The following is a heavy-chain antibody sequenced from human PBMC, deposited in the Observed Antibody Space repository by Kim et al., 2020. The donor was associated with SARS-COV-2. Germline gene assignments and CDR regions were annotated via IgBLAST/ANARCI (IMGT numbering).Heavy chain of an antibody. CDR1: GFTFSSYA. CDR2: ISGSGGST. Sequence: GGSLRLSCAASGFTFSSYAMSWVRQAPGKGLEWVSAISGSGGSTYYADSVKGRFTISRDNSKNTLYLQMNSLRAEDTAVYYCAKVRYSGYRASNYYYYYGMDVWGQGTTVTVSS. CDR3: AKVRYSGYRASNYYYYYGMDV. J-gene: IGHJ6*02. V-gene: IGHV3-23*01. D-gene: IGHD5-12*01.